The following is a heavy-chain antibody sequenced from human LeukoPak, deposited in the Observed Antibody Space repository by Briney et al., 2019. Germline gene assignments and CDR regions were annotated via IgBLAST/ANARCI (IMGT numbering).Heavy chain of an antibody. Sequence: NPSGTLSLTCTVSGGSISSSSYYWGWIRQPPGKGLEWIGSIYYSGSTYYNPSLKSRVTISVDTSKNQFSLKLSSVTAADTAVYYCARTTFYGDYVDYWGQGALVTVSS. J-gene: IGHJ4*02. CDR2: IYYSGST. V-gene: IGHV4-39*01. CDR1: GGSISSSSYY. D-gene: IGHD2/OR15-2a*01. CDR3: ARTTFYGDYVDY.